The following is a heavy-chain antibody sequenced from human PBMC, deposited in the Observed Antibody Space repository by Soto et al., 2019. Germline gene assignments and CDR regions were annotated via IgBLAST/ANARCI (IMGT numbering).Heavy chain of an antibody. D-gene: IGHD4-17*01. CDR2: IYYSGST. Sequence: SETLSLTCTVSGGSISSYYWSWIRQPPGKGLEWIGYIYYSGSTNYNPSLKSRVTISVDTSKNQFSLKLSSVTAADTAVYYCARHRTSSYGDFPFGFAYWGQGTLVTVSS. CDR1: GGSISSYY. CDR3: ARHRTSSYGDFPFGFAY. V-gene: IGHV4-59*01. J-gene: IGHJ4*02.